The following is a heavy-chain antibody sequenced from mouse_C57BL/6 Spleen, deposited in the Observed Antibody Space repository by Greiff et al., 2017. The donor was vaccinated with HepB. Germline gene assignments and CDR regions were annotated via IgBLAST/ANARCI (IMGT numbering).Heavy chain of an antibody. Sequence: EVQLVESGGGLVKPGGSLKLSCAASGFTFSSYAMSWVRQTPGKRLEWVATISDGGSYTYYPANVKGRFTISRDNSKNNLYLQMSHLKSEDTAMYYCARDGGELRFWFAYWGQGTLVTVSA. CDR1: GFTFSSYA. J-gene: IGHJ3*01. V-gene: IGHV5-4*01. CDR2: ISDGGSYT. D-gene: IGHD3-2*02. CDR3: ARDGGELRFWFAY.